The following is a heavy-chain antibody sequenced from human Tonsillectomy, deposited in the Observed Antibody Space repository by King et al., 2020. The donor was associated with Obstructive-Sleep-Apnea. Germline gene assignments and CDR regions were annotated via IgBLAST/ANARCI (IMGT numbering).Heavy chain of an antibody. CDR1: GFTFSRYW. CDR3: ARDKGSDLRGGLDY. V-gene: IGHV3-7*01. CDR2: IKEDGVEK. D-gene: IGHD3-10*01. J-gene: IGHJ4*02. Sequence: VQLVESGGHLVQPGGSLRLSCAASGFTFSRYWMTWVRQAPGKGLEWVANIKEDGVEKYYLDSVRGRFTISRDNAKNSLYLQMNSLRVEDTAVYYCARDKGSDLRGGLDYWGQGTLVTVSS.